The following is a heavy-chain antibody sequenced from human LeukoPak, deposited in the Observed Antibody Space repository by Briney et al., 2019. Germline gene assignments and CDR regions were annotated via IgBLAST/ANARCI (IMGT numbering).Heavy chain of an antibody. J-gene: IGHJ3*02. V-gene: IGHV1-46*01. CDR3: ARENTKIPVFNI. CDR2: INPSGGST. CDR1: GYTFTSYY. D-gene: IGHD2-2*01. Sequence: ASVKVSCKASGYTFTSYYMHWVRQAPGQGLEWMGIINPSGGSTSYAQKFQGRVTITRNTSISTAYMELSSLRSEDTAVYYCARENTKIPVFNIGAKGKMVTV.